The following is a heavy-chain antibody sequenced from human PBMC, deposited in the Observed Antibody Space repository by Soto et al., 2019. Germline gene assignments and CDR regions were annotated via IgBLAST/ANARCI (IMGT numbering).Heavy chain of an antibody. CDR2: IAVGSGYT. D-gene: IGHD2-8*01. CDR1: GFTFTSSA. Sequence: WASVKVSCKASGFTFTSSAFQWVRQARGQRLEWIGWIAVGSGYTNYAQRFQDRVTLTRDMSTATTYMELSRPTSEDTAIYYCAADATAWQQMVPSDYWGQGTLVTVSS. V-gene: IGHV1-58*01. CDR3: AADATAWQQMVPSDY. J-gene: IGHJ4*02.